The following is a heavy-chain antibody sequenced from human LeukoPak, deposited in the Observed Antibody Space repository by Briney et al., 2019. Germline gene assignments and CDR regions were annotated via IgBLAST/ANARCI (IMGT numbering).Heavy chain of an antibody. CDR2: IYHSGST. J-gene: IGHJ4*02. D-gene: IGHD3-22*01. CDR1: GYSISSGYY. V-gene: IGHV4-38-2*02. CDR3: ARGRSYYYDSSGYYAYYFDY. Sequence: SETLSLTCTVSGYSISSGYYWGWIRQPPGKGLEWIGSIYHSGSTYYNPSLKSRVTISVDTSRNQFSLKLSSVTAADTAVYYCARGRSYYYDSSGYYAYYFDYWGQGTLVTVSS.